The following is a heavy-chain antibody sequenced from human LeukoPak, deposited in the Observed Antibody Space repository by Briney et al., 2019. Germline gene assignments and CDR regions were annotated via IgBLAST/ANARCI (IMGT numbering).Heavy chain of an antibody. D-gene: IGHD3-9*01. CDR2: IYYSGIT. Sequence: SETLSLTCTVSGGSISSGGYYWSWIRQHPGKGLEWIGYIYYSGITHYNPSLKSRVTISVDTSKNQFTLQLSSVTAADTAVYYCARDMTDWWFDPWGQGTLVTVSS. CDR3: ARDMTDWWFDP. V-gene: IGHV4-31*03. CDR1: GGSISSGGYY. J-gene: IGHJ5*02.